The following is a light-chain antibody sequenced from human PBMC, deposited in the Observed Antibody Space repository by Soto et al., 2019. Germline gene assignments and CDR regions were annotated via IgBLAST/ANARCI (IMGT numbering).Light chain of an antibody. CDR1: SSNIGSNT. CDR2: SNH. Sequence: QSVLTQPPSASGTPGQRVTISCYGSSSNIGSNTVHWYQQVPGAAPKLLIYSNHQRPSGVPDRFSGSQSGTSASLAISGLQSEDEADYYCAARDNGMNGYLVFGGETKLTVL. V-gene: IGLV1-44*01. J-gene: IGLJ2*01. CDR3: AARDNGMNGYLV.